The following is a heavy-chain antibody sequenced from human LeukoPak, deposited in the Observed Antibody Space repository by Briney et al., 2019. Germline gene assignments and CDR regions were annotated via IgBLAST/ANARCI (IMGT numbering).Heavy chain of an antibody. J-gene: IGHJ4*02. V-gene: IGHV3-74*01. CDR1: GFTFSSYW. D-gene: IGHD2-2*01. CDR2: INSDGSST. Sequence: QPGGSLRLSCAASGFTFSSYWMNWVRQAPGKGLVWVSRINSDGSSTTYADSVKGRFTISRDNAKNTLYLQLNSLRAEDTAVYYCARGRYCSSTSCYWIDYWGQGTLVTVSS. CDR3: ARGRYCSSTSCYWIDY.